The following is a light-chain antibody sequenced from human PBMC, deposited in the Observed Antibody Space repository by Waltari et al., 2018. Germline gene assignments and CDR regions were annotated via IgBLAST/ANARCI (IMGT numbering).Light chain of an antibody. CDR2: ASS. CDR1: QGVSTY. Sequence: AIRMTQSPASLSASTGDRVTISCRASQGVSTYLAWYQQKPGKAPSLLIYASSTLESGVPSKFSCSGSGTDFTLTISCLQSEDFATYYCQQYHTYPWTFGKGNEVEI. V-gene: IGKV1-8*01. J-gene: IGKJ1*01. CDR3: QQYHTYPWT.